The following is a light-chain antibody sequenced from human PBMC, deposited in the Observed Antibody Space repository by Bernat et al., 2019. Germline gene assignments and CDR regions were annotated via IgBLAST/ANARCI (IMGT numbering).Light chain of an antibody. V-gene: IGKV1-39*01. J-gene: IGKJ1*01. Sequence: DIQMTQSPSSLSASVGDRVTITCRASQSISSFLNWYQQKPGKAPKLLIYAASSLQSGDPSRFSGSGSGTEFTLTISSLQPEEFATYYSQQSYSTPRTFGQGTKVEIK. CDR2: AAS. CDR1: QSISSF. CDR3: QQSYSTPRT.